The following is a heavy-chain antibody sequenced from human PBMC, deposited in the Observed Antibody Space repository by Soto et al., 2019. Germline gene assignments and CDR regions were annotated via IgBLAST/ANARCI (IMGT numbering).Heavy chain of an antibody. CDR1: GFTFSSFW. V-gene: IGHV3-74*01. CDR3: TRHGPGDYFLFDP. CDR2: ASPDGTST. Sequence: PGGSLRLSCAASGFTFSSFWMHWVRQAPGKGLEWVSRASPDGTSTSYADSVKGRFTITRDNAKNTLYMQMNSLRAEDTAVYYCTRHGPGDYFLFDPWGQGTLVTVS. J-gene: IGHJ5*02. D-gene: IGHD4-17*01.